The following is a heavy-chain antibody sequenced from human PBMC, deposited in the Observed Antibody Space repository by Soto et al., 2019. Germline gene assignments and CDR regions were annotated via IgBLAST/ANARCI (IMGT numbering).Heavy chain of an antibody. CDR2: INHSGST. CDR3: ARGSGRNCDS. J-gene: IGHJ4*02. V-gene: IGHV4-34*01. Sequence: QVQLQQWGAGLLKPSETLSLTCDVYGGSFSGYYWNWIRQPPGKGLEWIGEINHSGSTNYNPSLKSRVTIAVDTSKHHFAPKLGSVAAADPAVYYCARGSGRNCDSWGEGNLVTVCS. CDR1: GGSFSGYY.